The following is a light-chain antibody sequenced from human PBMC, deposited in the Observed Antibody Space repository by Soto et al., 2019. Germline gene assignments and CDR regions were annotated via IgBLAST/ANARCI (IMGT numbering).Light chain of an antibody. CDR1: QGIANT. Sequence: AIQLTQSPSSLSASVGDRVTITCRASQGIANTLAWYQQKPGKGPKLLIYDASSLERGVPLRFSGSGSGTDFTLTISSLQPEDFATYYCHQFNSYPRTFGQGTKVEIK. J-gene: IGKJ1*01. CDR2: DAS. CDR3: HQFNSYPRT. V-gene: IGKV1-13*02.